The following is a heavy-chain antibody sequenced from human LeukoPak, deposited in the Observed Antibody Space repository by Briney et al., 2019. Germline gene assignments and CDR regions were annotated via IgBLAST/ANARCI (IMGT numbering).Heavy chain of an antibody. CDR3: ARGMVRGVIGDY. D-gene: IGHD3-10*01. Sequence: GGSLRLSCAASGFTVSSNYMSWVRQAPGKGLEWVSVIYSGGSTYYADSVEGRFTISRDNSKNTLYLQMNSLRAEDTAVYYCARGMVRGVIGDYWGQGTLVTVSS. CDR2: IYSGGST. CDR1: GFTVSSNY. J-gene: IGHJ4*02. V-gene: IGHV3-66*01.